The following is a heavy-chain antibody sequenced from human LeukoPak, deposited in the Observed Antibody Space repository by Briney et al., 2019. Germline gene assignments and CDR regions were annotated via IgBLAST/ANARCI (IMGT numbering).Heavy chain of an antibody. D-gene: IGHD2-2*01. Sequence: SETLSLTCTVSGSISSYYWSWIRQPPGKGLEWIGYIYTSGTTNYNPSLKSRVTISVDTSKNQFSLDLSSVTAADSAVYYCARQKCTSASCLTKNAFGVWAKGQWSPSLQ. CDR2: IYTSGTT. CDR1: GSISSYY. J-gene: IGHJ3*01. CDR3: ARQKCTSASCLTKNAFGV. V-gene: IGHV4-4*09.